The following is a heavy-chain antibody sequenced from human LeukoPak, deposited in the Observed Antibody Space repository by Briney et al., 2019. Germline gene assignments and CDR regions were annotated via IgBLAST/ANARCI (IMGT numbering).Heavy chain of an antibody. D-gene: IGHD3-3*01. CDR3: ARVWSGGYMDV. J-gene: IGHJ6*03. Sequence: GASVKVSCKASGYTFTGYYMHWVRQAPGQGLEWMGWINPNSGGTTYAQKFQGRVTMTRDTSISTAYMELSRLRSDDTAVYYCARVWSGGYMDVWGKGTTVTVSS. CDR1: GYTFTGYY. CDR2: INPNSGGT. V-gene: IGHV1-2*02.